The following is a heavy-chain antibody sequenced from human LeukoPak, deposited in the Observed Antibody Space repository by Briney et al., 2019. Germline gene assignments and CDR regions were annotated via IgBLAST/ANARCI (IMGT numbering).Heavy chain of an antibody. Sequence: PSETPSLTCTVSGGSISSSSYYWGWIRQPPGKGLEYIGRIYYSGSTYYNPSLTSRVTISVDTSKNQFSLKLSSVTAADTAVYYCARQYHTTMASFDSWGQGTLVTVSS. CDR3: ARQYHTTMASFDS. CDR1: GGSISSSSYY. J-gene: IGHJ4*01. V-gene: IGHV4-39*01. CDR2: IYYSGST. D-gene: IGHD5-18*01.